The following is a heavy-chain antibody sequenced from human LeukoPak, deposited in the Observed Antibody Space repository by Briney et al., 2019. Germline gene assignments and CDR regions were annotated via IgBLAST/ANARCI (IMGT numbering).Heavy chain of an antibody. CDR3: EAGEPEVAFDI. Sequence: ASVXVSCKASGYTFTSYDINWVRQATGQGLEWMGWMNPNSGNTGYAQKFQGRVTMTRNTSISTAYMELSSLRSEDTAVYYCEAGEPEVAFDIWGQGTMVTVSS. J-gene: IGHJ3*02. D-gene: IGHD1-26*01. CDR2: MNPNSGNT. CDR1: GYTFTSYD. V-gene: IGHV1-8*01.